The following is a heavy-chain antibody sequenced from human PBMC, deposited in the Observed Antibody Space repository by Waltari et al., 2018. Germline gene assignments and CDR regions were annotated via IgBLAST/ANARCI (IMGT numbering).Heavy chain of an antibody. V-gene: IGHV3-23*01. CDR3: AKKLGVSSWYYFDY. CDR2: IGGGGSTT. J-gene: IGHJ4*02. D-gene: IGHD1-26*01. CDR1: GFTFSNYA. Sequence: EVQLLESGGDLVQPGGSLRLSCAASGFTFSNYAMTWGRQAPGKGLWWISVIGGGGSTTYYADSVKGRFTISRDNSKNTLYLQMNRLRVEDTAVYYCAKKLGVSSWYYFDYWGQGTLVTVSS.